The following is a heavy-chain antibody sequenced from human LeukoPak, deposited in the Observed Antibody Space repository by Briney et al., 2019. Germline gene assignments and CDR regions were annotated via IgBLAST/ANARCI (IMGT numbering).Heavy chain of an antibody. CDR2: ISYDGSNK. D-gene: IGHD2-15*01. CDR1: GFTFSSYG. CDR3: AKAGPLIVVVVAAPLDY. V-gene: IGHV3-30*18. J-gene: IGHJ4*02. Sequence: GGSLRLSCAASGFTFSSYGMHWVRQAPGQGLEWVAVISYDGSNKYYADSVKGRFTISRDNSKNTLYLHMNSLRAEDTAVYYCAKAGPLIVVVVAAPLDYWGQGTLVTVSS.